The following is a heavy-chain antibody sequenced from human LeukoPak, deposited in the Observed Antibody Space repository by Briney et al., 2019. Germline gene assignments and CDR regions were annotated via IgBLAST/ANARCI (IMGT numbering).Heavy chain of an antibody. J-gene: IGHJ4*02. D-gene: IGHD5-24*01. CDR1: GFTFSSYA. V-gene: IGHV3-23*01. CDR3: AKDRRGGDYNWLDYFDY. Sequence: GGSLRLSCAASGFTFSSYAMSWVRQAPGKGLELVSAISGSGGSTYYADSVKGRFTISRDNSKNTLYLQMDSLRAEDTAVYYCAKDRRGGDYNWLDYFDYWGQGTLVTVSS. CDR2: ISGSGGST.